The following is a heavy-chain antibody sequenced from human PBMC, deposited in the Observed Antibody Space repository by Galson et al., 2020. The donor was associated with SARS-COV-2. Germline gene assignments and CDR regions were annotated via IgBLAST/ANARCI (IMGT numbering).Heavy chain of an antibody. J-gene: IGHJ4*02. CDR2: ISPSSDYT. CDR3: AGSHKNFWYNFDN. CDR1: GLIFSDYY. V-gene: IGHV3-11*03. Sequence: GSLKISCTASGLIFSDYYMTWIRQAPGKGLEWISYISPSSDYTNYADSVRGRFTISRDNTKTSLFLHMDSLRAEDTAVYYCAGSHKNFWYNFDNWGQGAGHRLL. D-gene: IGHD6-13*01.